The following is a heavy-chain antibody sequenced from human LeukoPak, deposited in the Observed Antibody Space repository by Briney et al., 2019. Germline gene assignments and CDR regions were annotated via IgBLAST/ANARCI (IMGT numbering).Heavy chain of an antibody. V-gene: IGHV3-7*01. J-gene: IGHJ4*02. CDR3: ARRARYDTRDY. Sequence: GGSLRLSCAASGFSFRNYWMSWVRQAPGKGLEWVANIKQDGNKKYYMDSVKGRFTISGDNAKNSVYLQMSSLRAEDTAVYYCARRARYDTRDYWGQGTLVTVSS. D-gene: IGHD3-9*01. CDR1: GFSFRNYW. CDR2: IKQDGNKK.